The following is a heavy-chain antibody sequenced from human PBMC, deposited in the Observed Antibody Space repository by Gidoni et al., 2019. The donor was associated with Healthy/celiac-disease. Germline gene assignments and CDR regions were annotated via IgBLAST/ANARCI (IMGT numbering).Heavy chain of an antibody. Sequence: LSCAASGFTFSSYSMNWVRQAPGKGLEWVSYISSSSSTIYYADSVKGRFTISRDNAKNSLYLQMNSLRAEDTAVYYCARATYYYDSSGSLGAFDIWGQGTMVTVSS. J-gene: IGHJ3*02. CDR2: ISSSSSTI. CDR1: GFTFSSYS. V-gene: IGHV3-48*01. CDR3: ARATYYYDSSGSLGAFDI. D-gene: IGHD3-22*01.